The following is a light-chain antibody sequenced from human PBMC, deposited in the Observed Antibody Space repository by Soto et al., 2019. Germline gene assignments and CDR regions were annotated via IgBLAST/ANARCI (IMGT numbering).Light chain of an antibody. J-gene: IGKJ4*01. V-gene: IGKV3-20*01. Sequence: IVLTQSPGTLSLSPGERATLSCRASQSVARSYLAWYQQKPGQAPRLLIYGASTRATGIPARFSGSGSGTDFTLTISRLEPEDFAVYYCQQYGSSPLTFGGGTKVDIK. CDR1: QSVARSY. CDR3: QQYGSSPLT. CDR2: GAS.